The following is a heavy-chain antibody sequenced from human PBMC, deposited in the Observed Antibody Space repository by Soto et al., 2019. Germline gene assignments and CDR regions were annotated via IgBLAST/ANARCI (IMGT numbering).Heavy chain of an antibody. Sequence: PSQTLSLTCAISGDSVSSNSAAWNWIRQSPSRGLERLGRTYYRSKWYNDYAVSVKSRITINPDTSKNQFSLQLNSVTPEDTAVYYCARTYYDILTGPNYDAFDIWGQGTMVTVSS. CDR3: ARTYYDILTGPNYDAFDI. CDR1: GDSVSSNSAA. CDR2: TYYRSKWYN. J-gene: IGHJ3*02. V-gene: IGHV6-1*01. D-gene: IGHD3-9*01.